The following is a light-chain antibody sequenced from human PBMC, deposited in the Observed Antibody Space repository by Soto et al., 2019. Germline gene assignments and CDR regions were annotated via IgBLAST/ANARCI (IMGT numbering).Light chain of an antibody. CDR2: ASY. V-gene: IGKV1-39*01. J-gene: IGKJ2*01. Sequence: DIQITQSPSSLSASVGDRVTITCRASQSISSHLNWFQHKPGRPPRLLIFASYILEGGVPSRFSGSGSDTYFTLTIDSLQPEDVATYSGQHSYITPRYTFGQGTKVEI. CDR3: QHSYITPRYT. CDR1: QSISSH.